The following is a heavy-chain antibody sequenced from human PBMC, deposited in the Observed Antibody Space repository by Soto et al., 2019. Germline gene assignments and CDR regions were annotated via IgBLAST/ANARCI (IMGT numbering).Heavy chain of an antibody. CDR2: IYYSGNT. D-gene: IGHD3-9*01. Sequence: PSETLSLTCTVSGGSISSGGYYWSWIRQHPGKGLEWIGYIYYSGNTYYNPSLKSRVTISVDTSKNQFSLKLSSVTAADTAVYYCARAALSGYFDYWGQGTLVTVSS. J-gene: IGHJ4*02. CDR3: ARAALSGYFDY. CDR1: GGSISSGGYY. V-gene: IGHV4-31*03.